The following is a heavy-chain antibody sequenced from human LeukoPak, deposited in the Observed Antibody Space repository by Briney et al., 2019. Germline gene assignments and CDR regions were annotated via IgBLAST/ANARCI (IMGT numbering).Heavy chain of an antibody. CDR3: ARDQVPYYYDSSGYSPNWFDP. V-gene: IGHV3-7*01. Sequence: GGSLRLSCAASGFTFSSYWMSWVRQAPGKGLEWVANIKQDGSEKYYVDSVKGRFTISRDNAKNSLYLQMNSLRAEDTAVYYCARDQVPYYYDSSGYSPNWFDPWGQGTLVTVSS. J-gene: IGHJ5*02. D-gene: IGHD3-22*01. CDR1: GFTFSSYW. CDR2: IKQDGSEK.